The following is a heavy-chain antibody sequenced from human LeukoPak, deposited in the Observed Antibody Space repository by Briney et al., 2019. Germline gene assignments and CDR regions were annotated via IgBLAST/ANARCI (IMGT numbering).Heavy chain of an antibody. CDR2: MNQLGNEK. V-gene: IGHV3-7*04. CDR3: ARGTYYYEF. J-gene: IGHJ4*02. Sequence: GGSLRLSCAASKFTFSSYWMSWARQAPGKGPEWVAYMNQLGNEKNYLDSVKGRFTISRDNAKNSLYLQMTSLRAEDTAVYYCARGTYYYEFWGQGTLVTVSS. CDR1: KFTFSSYW. D-gene: IGHD3-16*01.